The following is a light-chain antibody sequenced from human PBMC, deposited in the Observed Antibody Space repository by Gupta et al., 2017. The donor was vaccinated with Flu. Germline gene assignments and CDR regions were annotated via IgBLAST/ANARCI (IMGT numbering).Light chain of an antibody. V-gene: IGLV3-21*01. CDR3: QAWDTTSDLWL. J-gene: IGLJ3*02. CDR2: YDD. Sequence: TSSIACGGNNMGSETVHWYQHKPGPAPVLFLYYDDFSPSGIPERFSGSNSGTTATLTISRVQAGDEADYYCQAWDTTSDLWLFGAGTTLTVL. CDR1: NMGSET.